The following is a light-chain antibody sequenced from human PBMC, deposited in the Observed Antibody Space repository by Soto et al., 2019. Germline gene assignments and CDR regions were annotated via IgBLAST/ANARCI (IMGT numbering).Light chain of an antibody. Sequence: QSVLTQPASVSGSPGHSITISCTVTSSDIGGYDYVSWYQQRPGKAPKLMIYEVRYRPSGVSNRFSGSKSGNTASLTISGLQAEDEAVYYCCSYTRTSNHYFFGSGTKVTVL. CDR2: EVR. CDR3: CSYTRTSNHYF. V-gene: IGLV2-14*01. CDR1: SSDIGGYDY. J-gene: IGLJ1*01.